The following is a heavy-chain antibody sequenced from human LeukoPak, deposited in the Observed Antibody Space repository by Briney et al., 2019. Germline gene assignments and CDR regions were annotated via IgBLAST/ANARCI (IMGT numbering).Heavy chain of an antibody. CDR2: INPNSGGT. D-gene: IGHD3-10*01. J-gene: IGHJ4*02. CDR1: GYTFTGYY. Sequence: ASVKVSCKASGYTFTGYYMPWVRQAPGQGLEWMGRINPNSGGTNYAQKFQGRVTMTRDTSISTAYMELSRLRSDDTAVYYCARDRELWFGELLSSIIDYWGQGTLVTVSS. CDR3: ARDRELWFGELLSSIIDY. V-gene: IGHV1-2*06.